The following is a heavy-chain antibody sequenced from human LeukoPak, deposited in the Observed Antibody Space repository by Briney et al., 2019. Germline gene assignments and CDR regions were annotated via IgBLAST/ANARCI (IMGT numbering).Heavy chain of an antibody. Sequence: PGGSLRLSRAASGFTFSNAGMSWVRQPPGKGLEWVSGISSSGGSANYAASVKGRCTISRDNSKNTLYLQMNSLRAEDTAVYYCAKGYYYMDVWGKGTTVTVSS. CDR1: GFTFSNAG. CDR2: ISSSGGSA. V-gene: IGHV3-23*01. CDR3: AKGYYYMDV. J-gene: IGHJ6*03.